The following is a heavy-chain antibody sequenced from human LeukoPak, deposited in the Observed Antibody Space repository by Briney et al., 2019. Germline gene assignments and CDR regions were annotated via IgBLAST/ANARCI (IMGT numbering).Heavy chain of an antibody. D-gene: IGHD2-2*01. CDR1: GFTFSSNY. V-gene: IGHV3-53*01. Sequence: GGSLRLSCAASGFTFSSNYMSWVRQAPGKGLEWVSVIYSGGSTYYADSVKGRFTISRDNSKNTLYLQMNSLRAEDTAVYYCARDQGYCSSTSCPDYYYYYGMDVWGQGTTVTVSS. CDR3: ARDQGYCSSTSCPDYYYYYGMDV. J-gene: IGHJ6*02. CDR2: IYSGGST.